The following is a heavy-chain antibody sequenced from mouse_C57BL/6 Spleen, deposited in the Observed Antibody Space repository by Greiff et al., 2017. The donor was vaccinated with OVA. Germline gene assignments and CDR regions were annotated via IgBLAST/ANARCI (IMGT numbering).Heavy chain of an antibody. CDR2: IYPGDGDT. J-gene: IGHJ2*01. CDR1: GYAFSSSW. D-gene: IGHD1-1*01. Sequence: VKVVESGPELVKPGASVKISCKASGYAFSSSWMNWVKQRPGKGLEWIGRIYPGDGDTNYNGKFKGKATLTADKSSSTAYMQLSSLTSEDSAVYFCARLLRDWGQGTTLTVSS. CDR3: ARLLRD. V-gene: IGHV1-82*01.